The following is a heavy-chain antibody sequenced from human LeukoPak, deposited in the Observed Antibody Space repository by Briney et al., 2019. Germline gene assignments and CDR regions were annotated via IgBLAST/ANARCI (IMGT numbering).Heavy chain of an antibody. CDR3: ARGHNRYNWNDDPYYFDY. CDR1: VGSISSDY. V-gene: IGHV4-4*07. Sequence: SETLSLTCTVSVGSISSDYWSCIRQPAGKGLEWIGRIYTSGSTNYNPSLKSRVTLSVDTSKNEFSLKLRSVTAGDTAVYCCARGHNRYNWNDDPYYFDYWGQGTLVTVSS. CDR2: IYTSGST. J-gene: IGHJ4*02. D-gene: IGHD1-20*01.